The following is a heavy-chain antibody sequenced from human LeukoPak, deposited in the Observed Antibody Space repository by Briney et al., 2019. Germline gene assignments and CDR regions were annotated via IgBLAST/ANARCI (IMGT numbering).Heavy chain of an antibody. CDR1: GGSISSSSYY. CDR2: IYYSGST. CDR3: ARHLSEGYYDSSGYPVKWFDP. Sequence: SETLSLTCTVSGGSISSSSYYWGWIRQPPGKGLEWIGSIYYSGSTYYNPCLKSRVTISVDRSKNQFSLKLSSVTAADTAVYYCARHLSEGYYDSSGYPVKWFDPWRQGSLVTVSS. D-gene: IGHD3-22*01. V-gene: IGHV4-39*01. J-gene: IGHJ5*02.